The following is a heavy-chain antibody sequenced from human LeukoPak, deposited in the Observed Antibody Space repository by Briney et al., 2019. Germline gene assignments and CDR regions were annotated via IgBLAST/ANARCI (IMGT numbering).Heavy chain of an antibody. CDR1: GGTFISYA. D-gene: IGHD1-26*01. CDR2: IIPIFGTA. Sequence: ASVKVSFKASGGTFISYAISWVRQAPGQGLEWMGGIIPIFGTANYAQKFQGRVTITADESTSTAYMELSSLRSEDTAVYYCAAGPRRGSQTVDVWGQGTTVTVSS. J-gene: IGHJ6*02. CDR3: AAGPRRGSQTVDV. V-gene: IGHV1-69*13.